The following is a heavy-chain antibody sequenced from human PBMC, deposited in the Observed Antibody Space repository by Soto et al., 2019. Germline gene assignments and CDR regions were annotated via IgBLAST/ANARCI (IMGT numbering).Heavy chain of an antibody. D-gene: IGHD2-8*01. CDR1: GGTFSSYA. CDR3: ARDAQPYCTNGVCYTTFVY. Sequence: SVKVSCKASGGTFSSYAISWVRQAPGQGLEWMGGIIPIFGTANYAQKFQGRVTITADESTSTAYMELSSLRSEDTAVYYCARDAQPYCTNGVCYTTFVYWGQGTMVTVSS. J-gene: IGHJ4*02. V-gene: IGHV1-69*13. CDR2: IIPIFGTA.